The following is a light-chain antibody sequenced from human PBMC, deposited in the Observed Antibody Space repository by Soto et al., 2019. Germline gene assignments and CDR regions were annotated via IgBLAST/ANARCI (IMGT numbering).Light chain of an antibody. CDR3: QQYNAYSYT. CDR2: RAS. CDR1: HSLSSY. J-gene: IGKJ2*01. V-gene: IGKV1-5*03. Sequence: DIQMTQSPSTLSASVGDRVTITCRASHSLSSYLAWYQQKPGKAPKLLIYRASSLESGVPSRFSGSGSGTEFTLSISSLQPDDSATYYCQQYNAYSYTFGQGTKLEIK.